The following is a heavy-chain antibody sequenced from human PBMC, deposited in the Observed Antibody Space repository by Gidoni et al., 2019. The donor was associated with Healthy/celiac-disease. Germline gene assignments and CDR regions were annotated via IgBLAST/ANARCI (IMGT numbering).Heavy chain of an antibody. J-gene: IGHJ4*02. CDR2: INPNSGGT. V-gene: IGHV1-2*06. CDR1: GYPFTGYY. Sequence: QVQLVQSGAEVKKPGDSVKVSCKASGYPFTGYYMHWVRQAPGQGLEWMGRINPNSGGTNYAQKFQGRVTMTSDTSISTAYMELSRLRSDDTAVYYCARAKREVTTLDYWGQGTLVTVSS. CDR3: ARAKREVTTLDY. D-gene: IGHD4-17*01.